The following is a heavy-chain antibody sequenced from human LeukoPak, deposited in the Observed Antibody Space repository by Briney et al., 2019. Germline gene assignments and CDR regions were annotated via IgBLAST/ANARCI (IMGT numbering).Heavy chain of an antibody. CDR2: ISGSGGST. D-gene: IGHD7-27*01. J-gene: IGHJ5*02. CDR3: AKDRGYWGWFDP. CDR1: GFTFSSYA. Sequence: GGSLRLSCAASGFTFSSYAMSWVRQAPGKGLEWVSAISGSGGSTYYAGSVKGRFTISRDNSKNTLYLQMNSLRAEDTAVYYCAKDRGYWGWFDPWGQGTLVTVSS. V-gene: IGHV3-23*01.